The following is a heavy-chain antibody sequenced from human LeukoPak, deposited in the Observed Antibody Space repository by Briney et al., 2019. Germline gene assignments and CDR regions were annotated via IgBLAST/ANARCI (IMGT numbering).Heavy chain of an antibody. CDR2: ISSSSSYI. Sequence: GGSLRLSCAASGFAFSSYSMNWVRQAPGQGLELVSSISSSSSYIYYADSVKGRFTISRDNAKNSLYLQMNSLRAEDTAVYYCARDRGSYFYYFDYWGQGTLVTVSS. D-gene: IGHD1-26*01. CDR3: ARDRGSYFYYFDY. V-gene: IGHV3-21*01. CDR1: GFAFSSYS. J-gene: IGHJ4*02.